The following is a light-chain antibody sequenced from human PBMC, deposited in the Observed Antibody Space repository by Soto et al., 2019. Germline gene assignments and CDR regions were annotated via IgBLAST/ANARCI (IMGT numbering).Light chain of an antibody. CDR2: DAS. Sequence: IQVTQSPSTLSASEGDRVPITCRASQSISGWLAWYQQKPGEAPKLLIYDASALPRGVPSRFSGSGSGTKFTLTIASLQPDDFATYYCQQNDASPCTFGPGTKVDIK. V-gene: IGKV1-5*01. CDR3: QQNDASPCT. J-gene: IGKJ3*01. CDR1: QSISGW.